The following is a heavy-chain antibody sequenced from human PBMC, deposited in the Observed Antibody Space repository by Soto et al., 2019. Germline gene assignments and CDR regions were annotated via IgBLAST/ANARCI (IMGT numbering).Heavy chain of an antibody. Sequence: SETLSLTCAVYGGSFSGYYWSWIRQAPGKGLEWIGYLYNSGSTVYNPSLKSRVTISVDTSKNQFSLKLNFLTAADTAVFYCARDLWGYCGTDCYPLDVWGQGTTVTVSS. CDR2: LYNSGST. V-gene: IGHV4-59*01. J-gene: IGHJ6*02. CDR3: ARDLWGYCGTDCYPLDV. CDR1: GGSFSGYY. D-gene: IGHD2-21*02.